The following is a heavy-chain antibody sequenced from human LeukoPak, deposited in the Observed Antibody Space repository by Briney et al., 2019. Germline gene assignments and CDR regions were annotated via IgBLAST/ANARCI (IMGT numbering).Heavy chain of an antibody. CDR3: GSSGLDY. J-gene: IGHJ4*02. V-gene: IGHV3-23*01. CDR1: GFTFSSYA. D-gene: IGHD2-8*02. CDR2: ISGSGGST. Sequence: PGGSLRLSCAASGFTFSSYAMNWVRQAPGKGLEWVSAISGSGGSTFYADSVKGRFTISRDNSKVYLQMNSLRDEDTAVYYCGSSGLDYWGQGTLVTVSS.